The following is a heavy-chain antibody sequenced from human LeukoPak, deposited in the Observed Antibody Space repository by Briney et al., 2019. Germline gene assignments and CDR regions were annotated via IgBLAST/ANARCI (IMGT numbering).Heavy chain of an antibody. CDR1: GGTFSSYA. V-gene: IGHV1-69*04. J-gene: IGHJ4*02. CDR2: IIPILGIA. D-gene: IGHD1-26*01. CDR3: ASLVAATGFDY. Sequence: SVKVSCKASGGTFSSYAISWVRQAPGQGLEWMGRIIPILGIANYAQKFQGRVTITADKSTSTAYMELSSLRSEDTAVYYCASLVAATGFDYWGQGTLVTVSS.